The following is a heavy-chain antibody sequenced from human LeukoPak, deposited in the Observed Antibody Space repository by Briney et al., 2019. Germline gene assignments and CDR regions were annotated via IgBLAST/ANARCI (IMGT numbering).Heavy chain of an antibody. CDR1: GFTFDDYA. D-gene: IGHD6-6*01. CDR3: AKALSSSFTGSSWEY. Sequence: GGSLRLSCAASGFTFDDYAMHWIRQAPGKGLEWVSGINWNGGKIGYADSVKGRFTISRDSAKSSLYLQMNTLRAEDMAFYYCAKALSSSFTGSSWEYWGQGTLVTVSS. J-gene: IGHJ4*02. V-gene: IGHV3-9*03. CDR2: INWNGGKI.